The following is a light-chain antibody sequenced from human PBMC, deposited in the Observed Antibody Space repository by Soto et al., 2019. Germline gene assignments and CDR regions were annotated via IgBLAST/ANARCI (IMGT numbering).Light chain of an antibody. Sequence: QAVLTQSPSASASLGASVKLTCTLSSGHSSYAIAWQQQQPEKGPRYLMKLNSDGSHSKGDGIPDRFSGSSSGAERYLTISSLQSEDEADYYCQTWGRDIVLFGGGTKLTVL. J-gene: IGLJ3*02. V-gene: IGLV4-69*01. CDR2: LNSDGSH. CDR3: QTWGRDIVL. CDR1: SGHSSYA.